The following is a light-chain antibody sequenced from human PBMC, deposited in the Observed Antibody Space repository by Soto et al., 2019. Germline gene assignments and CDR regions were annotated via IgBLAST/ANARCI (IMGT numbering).Light chain of an antibody. V-gene: IGKV1-39*01. CDR3: QQSYITPYT. J-gene: IGKJ2*01. Sequence: DIQMTQSPSSLSASVGDTVTITCRASQSISVHLNWYQQKPGKVPKLLIYAASNLQSGVPVRFSGSGSETDFALTISSLQAEDFATYYWQQSYITPYTFGQGTKLEIK. CDR2: AAS. CDR1: QSISVH.